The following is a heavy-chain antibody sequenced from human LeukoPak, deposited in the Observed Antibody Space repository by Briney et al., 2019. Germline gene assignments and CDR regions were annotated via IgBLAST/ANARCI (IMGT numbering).Heavy chain of an antibody. CDR2: IYYSGST. J-gene: IGHJ4*02. V-gene: IGHV4-31*03. Sequence: SQTLSLTCTVSGGSISSGGYYWSWIRQHPGKGLEWIGYIYYSGSTYYNPSLKSRVTISVDRSKNQFSLKLSSVTAADTAVYYCARGSILGGGNPAGPFDYWGQGTLVTVSS. CDR1: GGSISSGGYY. CDR3: ARGSILGGGNPAGPFDY. D-gene: IGHD4-23*01.